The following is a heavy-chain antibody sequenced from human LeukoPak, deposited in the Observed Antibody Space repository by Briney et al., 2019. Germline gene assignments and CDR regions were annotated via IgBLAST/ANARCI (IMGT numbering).Heavy chain of an antibody. J-gene: IGHJ4*02. CDR1: GFTFSNYW. CDR2: IKHDGSEK. V-gene: IGHV3-7*05. Sequence: AGGSLRLSCAASGFTFSNYWMSWVRQAPGKGLEWVANIKHDGSEKYYVDSVKGRFTISRDNTKNSLYLQMNSLRAEDTAVYYCARDDQYCSWNWSQGTLVTVSS. D-gene: IGHD1-1*01. CDR3: ARDDQYCSWN.